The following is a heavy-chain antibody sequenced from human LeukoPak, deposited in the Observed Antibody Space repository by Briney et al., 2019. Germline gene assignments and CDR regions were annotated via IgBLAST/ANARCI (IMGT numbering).Heavy chain of an antibody. V-gene: IGHV3-23*01. CDR2: IRGDGATK. D-gene: IGHD2/OR15-2a*01. CDR1: GFTFSTYA. J-gene: IGHJ4*01. CDR3: AKDQYRDYFRGADY. Sequence: GGSLRLSCAASGFTFSTYAMTWVRQAPGKGLEWVSAIRGDGATKFYADSVKGRFTVSRDNSKNTLYLQMNSLRAEDTAVYYCAKDQYRDYFRGADYWGQEPWSPSPQ.